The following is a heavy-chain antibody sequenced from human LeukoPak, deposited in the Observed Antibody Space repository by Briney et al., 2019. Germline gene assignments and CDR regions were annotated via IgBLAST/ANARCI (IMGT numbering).Heavy chain of an antibody. CDR2: IYYSGST. D-gene: IGHD6-19*01. CDR1: GGSISSSSYY. V-gene: IGHV4-39*07. J-gene: IGHJ4*02. Sequence: SETLSLTCTVSGGSISSSSYYWGWIRQPPGKGLEWIGSIYYSGSTYYNPSLKSRVTISVDTSKNQFSLKLSSVTAADTAVYYCARPIPYSSGWYLENWGQGTLVTVSS. CDR3: ARPIPYSSGWYLEN.